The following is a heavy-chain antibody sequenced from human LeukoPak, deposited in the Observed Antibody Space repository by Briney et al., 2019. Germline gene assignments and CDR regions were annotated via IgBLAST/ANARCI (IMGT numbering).Heavy chain of an antibody. CDR2: ISGSGDST. Sequence: GGCLRLSCAASGFIFSKYAMNWVRQPPGRGLQWVSGISGSGDSTYYADSVKGRFTISRDNSKNMLYLEMNSLRAEDTAEYYCARDRYGDYSFDYWGQGILVTVS. CDR1: GFIFSKYA. D-gene: IGHD4-17*01. J-gene: IGHJ4*02. CDR3: ARDRYGDYSFDY. V-gene: IGHV3-23*01.